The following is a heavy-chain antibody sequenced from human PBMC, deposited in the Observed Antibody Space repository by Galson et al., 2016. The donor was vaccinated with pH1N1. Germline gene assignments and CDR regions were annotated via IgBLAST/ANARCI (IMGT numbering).Heavy chain of an antibody. CDR1: GYSISSGYF. J-gene: IGHJ6*03. V-gene: IGHV4-38-2*02. CDR2: ISHRGST. CDR3: ARGYREKLGTGTHDYYSMDD. Sequence: ETLSLTCNVSGYSISSGYFWGWIRQPPGKGLEWIGAISHRGSTSHSPSLKSRLSLSVDTSSNQFSLKLNSVTAADTAVYYCARGYREKLGTGTHDYYSMDDWGQGTTVTVSS. D-gene: IGHD3/OR15-3a*01.